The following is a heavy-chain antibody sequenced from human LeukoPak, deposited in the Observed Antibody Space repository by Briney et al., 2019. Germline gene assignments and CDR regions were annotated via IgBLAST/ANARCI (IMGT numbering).Heavy chain of an antibody. CDR3: ARVRTTVTYYFDY. Sequence: GGSLRLSCAASGFTFSSYEMNWVRQAPGKGLEWVSYISSSGSTTHYADSVKGRFTISRDNAKNSLYLQMNSLRAEDTAVYYCARVRTTVTYYFDYWGQGTLVTVSS. J-gene: IGHJ4*02. CDR2: ISSSGSTT. CDR1: GFTFSSYE. D-gene: IGHD4-17*01. V-gene: IGHV3-48*03.